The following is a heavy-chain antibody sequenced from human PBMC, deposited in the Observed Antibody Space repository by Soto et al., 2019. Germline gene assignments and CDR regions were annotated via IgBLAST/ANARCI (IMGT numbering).Heavy chain of an antibody. V-gene: IGHV1-8*01. J-gene: IGHJ5*02. CDR1: GYTFTSYD. CDR2: MNPNSGNT. D-gene: IGHD4-4*01. Sequence: QVQLVQAGAEVKKPGASVKVSCKASGYTFTSYDINWVRQATGQGLEWMGWMNPNSGNTGYAQKFQGRVTMTRNTSISTAYMELSSLRSEDTAVYYCARCRTVTKCVWFDPWGKGTLVTVSS. CDR3: ARCRTVTKCVWFDP.